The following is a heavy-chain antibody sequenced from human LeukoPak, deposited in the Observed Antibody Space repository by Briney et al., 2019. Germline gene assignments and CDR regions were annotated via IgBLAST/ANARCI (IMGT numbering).Heavy chain of an antibody. Sequence: GGSLRLSCAASGFTFRDYYMSWIRQAPGKGLEWVSYISSSGSAIYYADSVKGQFTISRDNAKNSLYLQMNSLRAEDTAVYYCARGSFDYNWFDPWGQGALVTVSS. J-gene: IGHJ5*02. CDR2: ISSSGSAI. CDR1: GFTFRDYY. D-gene: IGHD3-9*01. CDR3: ARGSFDYNWFDP. V-gene: IGHV3-11*01.